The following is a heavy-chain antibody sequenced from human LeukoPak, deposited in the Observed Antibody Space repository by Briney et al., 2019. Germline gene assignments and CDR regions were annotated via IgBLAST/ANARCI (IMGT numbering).Heavy chain of an antibody. CDR1: GYTFTGYY. V-gene: IGHV1-2*02. CDR3: ARSDDFWTGPYYMDV. Sequence: ASVKVSCKASGYTFTGYYMHWVRQAPGQGLEWMGWINPNSGGTNYAQKFQGRVTMTRDTSISTAYMELSRLRSDDTAVYYCARSDDFWTGPYYMDVWGKGTTVTVSS. D-gene: IGHD3/OR15-3a*01. J-gene: IGHJ6*03. CDR2: INPNSGGT.